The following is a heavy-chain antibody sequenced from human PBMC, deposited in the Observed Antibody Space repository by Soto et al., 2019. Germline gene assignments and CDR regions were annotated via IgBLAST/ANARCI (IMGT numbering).Heavy chain of an antibody. D-gene: IGHD2-8*01. CDR1: EFTFSKHG. CDR2: ISYDGSNK. Sequence: PGGSLRLSCAASEFTFSKHGMHWVRQAPGKGLEWVAVISYDGSNKYYGDSVKDRFTISRDNSKNTLYLHMNSLRPEDTAVYFCPKGPPLLMVYPVLDSWGQGTLVTVSS. V-gene: IGHV3-30*18. J-gene: IGHJ4*02. CDR3: PKGPPLLMVYPVLDS.